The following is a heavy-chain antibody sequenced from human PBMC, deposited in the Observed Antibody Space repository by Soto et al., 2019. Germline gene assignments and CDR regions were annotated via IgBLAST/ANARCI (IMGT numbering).Heavy chain of an antibody. D-gene: IGHD6-13*01. J-gene: IGHJ3*02. CDR1: GGSVSSVSYY. CDR2: IYYSGIP. V-gene: IGHV4-61*01. Sequence: QVQLQESGPGLVTPPETLSLTCTVSGGSVSSVSYYWSWIRQPPCQGLEWIRSIYYSGIPNYNPPRKGRVAISVGTAKNQVSPKLSSVTAANTDVYYCAREESAREGNSSCGSDAFGIWGKGTMVTVSS. CDR3: AREESAREGNSSCGSDAFGI.